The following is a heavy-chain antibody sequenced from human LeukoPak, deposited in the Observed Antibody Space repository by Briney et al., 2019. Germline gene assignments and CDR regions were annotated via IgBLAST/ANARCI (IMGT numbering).Heavy chain of an antibody. V-gene: IGHV1-18*01. D-gene: IGHD3-3*01. CDR2: ISASNNNT. Sequence: ASVKVSCKTSGYTFTSYGISWGRQAPGQGLEWRGWISASNNNTNYAQQLQGRVTMTTATSTSTAYMELRSLRSDDTAVYYCARDLDWSGLSYYYYMDVWGKGTTVTVSS. CDR1: GYTFTSYG. J-gene: IGHJ6*03. CDR3: ARDLDWSGLSYYYYMDV.